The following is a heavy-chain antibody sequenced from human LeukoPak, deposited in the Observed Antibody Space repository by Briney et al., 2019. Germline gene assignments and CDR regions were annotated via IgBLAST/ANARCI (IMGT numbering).Heavy chain of an antibody. CDR3: ARDLGGGGSPGAFDI. Sequence: GGSLRLSCAASGFTVSSNYMSWVRQAPGKGLEWVSVIYSGGSTYCADSVKGRFTISRDNSKNTLYLQMNSLRAEDTAVYYCARDLGGGGSPGAFDIWGQGTMVTVSS. CDR1: GFTVSSNY. D-gene: IGHD2-15*01. V-gene: IGHV3-53*01. J-gene: IGHJ3*02. CDR2: IYSGGST.